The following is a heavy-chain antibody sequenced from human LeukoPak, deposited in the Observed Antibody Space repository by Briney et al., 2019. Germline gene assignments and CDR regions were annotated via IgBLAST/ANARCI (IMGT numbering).Heavy chain of an antibody. D-gene: IGHD1-26*01. V-gene: IGHV3-64*02. CDR1: GFTFSTYA. Sequence: GGSLRLSCAASGFTFSTYAMHWVRQAPGKGLEYISSISSDGGNTYYADSVKGRFTISRDNSKNTLYLQMGRLRAEDMAVCYCARSNNIVGATYFDYWGQGTLVTVSS. CDR2: ISSDGGNT. J-gene: IGHJ4*02. CDR3: ARSNNIVGATYFDY.